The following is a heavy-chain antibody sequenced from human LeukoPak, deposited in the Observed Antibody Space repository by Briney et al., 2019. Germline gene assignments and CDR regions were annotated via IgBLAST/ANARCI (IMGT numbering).Heavy chain of an antibody. CDR1: GYSISSGYY. V-gene: IGHV4-38-2*01. Sequence: SETLSLTCGVSGYSISSGYYWGWIRQPPGSGLKWIGSIYHSGSTYYNPSLKSRVPISVDTSKNQFSLKLSSVTAADTAVYYCASRRRDMATVDNWFDPWGQGTQVTVSA. CDR2: IYHSGST. J-gene: IGHJ5*02. CDR3: ASRRRDMATVDNWFDP. D-gene: IGHD5-24*01.